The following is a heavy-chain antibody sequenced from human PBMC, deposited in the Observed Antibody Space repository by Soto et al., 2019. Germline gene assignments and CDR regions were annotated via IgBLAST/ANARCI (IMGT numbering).Heavy chain of an antibody. J-gene: IGHJ4*02. V-gene: IGHV2-5*01. Sequence: QITLKESGPTLVKPTQTLTLTCTFSGFSLSTSEVGVGWIRQPPGKALAWLAIIRWNDDKRYSPSLKSGLTITKDTSKNQVVLTVPNMDPVDTATYYGAHFERYSLDCWGQGALVTVSS. CDR2: IRWNDDK. CDR3: AHFERYSLDC. D-gene: IGHD1-26*01. CDR1: GFSLSTSEVG.